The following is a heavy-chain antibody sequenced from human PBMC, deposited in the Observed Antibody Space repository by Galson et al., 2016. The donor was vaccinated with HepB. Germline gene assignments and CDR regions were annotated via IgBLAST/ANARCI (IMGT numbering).Heavy chain of an antibody. CDR2: TWFDGSKE. Sequence: SLRLSCAASGFSLSTYGIHWVRQAPGKGLEWVAITWFDGSKEYYADSVKGRFTISRDNSKNRVYLQMNRLRGEDTGVYYCARPEGEDAFDRWGQGTMVTVSS. CDR1: GFSLSTYG. J-gene: IGHJ3*02. CDR3: ARPEGEDAFDR. V-gene: IGHV3-30*02.